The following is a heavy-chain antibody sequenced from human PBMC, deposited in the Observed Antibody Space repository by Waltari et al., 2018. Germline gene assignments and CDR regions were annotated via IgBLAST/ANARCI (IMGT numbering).Heavy chain of an antibody. D-gene: IGHD6-13*01. J-gene: IGHJ5*01. CDR1: GGSFSDHY. CDR3: AGGGRGKVAAGWRGFDS. Sequence: QVQLQQWGAGLLTPSETLSLTCAVYGGSFSDHYWSWSRQPPGKGLEGIAEINHSGRTNYSPALRGRVTISVDRSRGQFSLKLSSVTGADTAVYYCAGGGRGKVAAGWRGFDSWGQGTLVTVSS. V-gene: IGHV4-34*02. CDR2: INHSGRT.